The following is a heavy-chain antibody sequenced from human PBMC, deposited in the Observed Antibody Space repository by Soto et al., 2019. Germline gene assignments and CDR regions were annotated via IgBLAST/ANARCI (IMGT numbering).Heavy chain of an antibody. CDR3: ASDGSGSYLYGMDV. J-gene: IGHJ6*04. Sequence: SVKVSCKASGFTFTSSAMQWVRQARGQRLEWIGWIVVGSGNTNYAQKFQERVTITRDMSTSTAYMELSSLRSEDTAVYYCASDGSGSYLYGMDVWGKGTTVTVSA. CDR1: GFTFTSSA. D-gene: IGHD1-26*01. CDR2: IVVGSGNT. V-gene: IGHV1-58*02.